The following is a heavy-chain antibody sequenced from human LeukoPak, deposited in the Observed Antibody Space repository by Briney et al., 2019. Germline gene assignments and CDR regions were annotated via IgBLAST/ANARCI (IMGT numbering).Heavy chain of an antibody. CDR2: INTNSKTI. CDR1: GFTFSDYA. Sequence: PGGSLRLSCAASGFTFSDYAMNWVRQAPGKGLGWFSFINTNSKTIYYADSVKGRFTISRDNAKNSLYLQMHSLRAEDTGVYYCARDTWYSNSWLHAFDIWGQGTMVTVSS. CDR3: ARDTWYSNSWLHAFDI. J-gene: IGHJ3*02. D-gene: IGHD6-13*01. V-gene: IGHV3-48*01.